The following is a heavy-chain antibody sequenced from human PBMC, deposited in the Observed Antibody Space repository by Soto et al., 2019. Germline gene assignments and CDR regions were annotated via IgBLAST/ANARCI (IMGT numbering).Heavy chain of an antibody. D-gene: IGHD2-15*01. CDR1: GYTFTSYY. CDR2: INPSGGST. J-gene: IGHJ4*02. CDR3: AYSSGHARFDY. V-gene: IGHV1-46*03. Sequence: GASVKVSCKASGYTFTSYYMHWVRQAPGQGLEWMGIINPSGGSTSYAQKFQGRVTMTRDTSTSTVYMELSGLRVEDSAVYYCAYSSGHARFDYWGQGTLVTVS.